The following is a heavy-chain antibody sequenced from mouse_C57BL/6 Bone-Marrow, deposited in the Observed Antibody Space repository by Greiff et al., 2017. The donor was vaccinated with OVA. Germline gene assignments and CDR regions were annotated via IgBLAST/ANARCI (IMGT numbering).Heavy chain of an antibody. CDR1: GYAFTNYL. Sequence: QVQLQQSGAELVRPGTSVKVSCKASGYAFTNYLIEWVQQRPGQGLEWIGVINPGSGGTNYNEKFKGKATLTADKSSSTAYMQLSSLTSEDSAVYFCAGSQNYYGRDYWGQGTTLTVSS. CDR2: INPGSGGT. J-gene: IGHJ2*01. V-gene: IGHV1-54*01. CDR3: AGSQNYYGRDY. D-gene: IGHD1-1*01.